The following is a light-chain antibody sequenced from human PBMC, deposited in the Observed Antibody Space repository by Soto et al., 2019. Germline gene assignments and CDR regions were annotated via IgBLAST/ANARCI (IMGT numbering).Light chain of an antibody. CDR3: QQYVTSSPRT. Sequence: EIVLTQSPGTLSLSPGERATLSCRASENIYTNLAWYQQKPGQAPRLLMYGISRRATGIPDRFSGSGSGTDFTLTITRLEPEDFAVYYCQQYVTSSPRTFGQGTKVDIK. V-gene: IGKV3-20*01. J-gene: IGKJ1*01. CDR2: GIS. CDR1: ENIYTN.